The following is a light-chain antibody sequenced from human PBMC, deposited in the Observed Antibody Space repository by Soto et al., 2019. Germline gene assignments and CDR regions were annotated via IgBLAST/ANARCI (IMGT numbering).Light chain of an antibody. J-gene: IGKJ4*01. Sequence: EIVMTQSPATLSMSPGETATLSCRASQSVSYNLAWYQQKPGQGPRLLIYGAFTRATGIPARFSGSGYGTDFTLTLSSLQSEDFAVYYWQQYKNWPPLTFGGGTKVEIK. CDR2: GAF. V-gene: IGKV3-15*01. CDR1: QSVSYN. CDR3: QQYKNWPPLT.